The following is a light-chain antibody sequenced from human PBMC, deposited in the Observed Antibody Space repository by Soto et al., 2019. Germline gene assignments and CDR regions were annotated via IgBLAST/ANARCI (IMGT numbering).Light chain of an antibody. CDR1: SSDVGGYNY. J-gene: IGLJ2*01. CDR2: DDS. V-gene: IGLV2-14*01. CDR3: SSYTSSSTPVV. Sequence: QSALTQPASVSGSPGQSITISCTGTSSDVGGYNYVSWYQQHPGTAPKLMIYDDSNRPSGVSNRFSGAKSGNTASLPISGLQAEDEDDYYCSSYTSSSTPVVFGGGTKVTVL.